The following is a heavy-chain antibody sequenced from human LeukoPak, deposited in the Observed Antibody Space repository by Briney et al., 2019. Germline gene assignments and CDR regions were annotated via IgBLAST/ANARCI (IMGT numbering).Heavy chain of an antibody. D-gene: IGHD1-26*01. CDR1: GGSFSGYY. CDR2: INHSGST. V-gene: IGHV4-34*01. J-gene: IGHJ4*02. Sequence: SETLSLTCAVYGGSFSGYYWSWIRQPPGKGLEWIGEINHSGSTNYNPSLKSRVTISVDTSKNQFSLKLSSVTAADTTVYYRARDPSWDTRGFDYWGQGTLVTVSS. CDR3: ARDPSWDTRGFDY.